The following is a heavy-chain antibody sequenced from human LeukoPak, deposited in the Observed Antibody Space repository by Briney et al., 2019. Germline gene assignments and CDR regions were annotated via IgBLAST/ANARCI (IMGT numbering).Heavy chain of an antibody. CDR2: IIPIFGTA. CDR1: GGTFSSYA. V-gene: IGHV1-69*01. D-gene: IGHD1-14*01. Sequence: ASVKVSCKASGGTFSSYAISWVRQAPGQGLEWMGGIIPIFGTANYAQKFQGRVTITADESTSTAYMELSSLRSEDTAAYYCARGLTLSSYLDYWGQGTLVTVSS. J-gene: IGHJ4*02. CDR3: ARGLTLSSYLDY.